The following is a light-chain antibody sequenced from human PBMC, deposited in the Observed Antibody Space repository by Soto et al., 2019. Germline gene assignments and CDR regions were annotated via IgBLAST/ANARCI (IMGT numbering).Light chain of an antibody. Sequence: EIVLTQSPATLSLSPGERATLSCSASQSVSSYLVWYQQKPGQAPRLLIYDASNRATGIQARFSGSGSGTDFTITISSIEPEDCAVYYCQQRSNWPPWTFGQGTKVEI. J-gene: IGKJ1*01. CDR3: QQRSNWPPWT. V-gene: IGKV3-11*01. CDR2: DAS. CDR1: QSVSSY.